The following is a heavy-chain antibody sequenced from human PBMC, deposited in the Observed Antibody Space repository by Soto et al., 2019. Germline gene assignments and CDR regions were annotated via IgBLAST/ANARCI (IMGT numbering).Heavy chain of an antibody. CDR2: INSYSNYI. CDR3: ARHVDKTVAVTPYYYYAMDV. CDR1: GFTFNSYS. V-gene: IGHV3-21*01. J-gene: IGHJ6*02. D-gene: IGHD6-19*01. Sequence: EVQLVESGGGLVKPGGSLRLSCAASGFTFNSYSMDWVRQAPGKGLEWVSAINSYSNYIYYADSVRGRFTISRDNAKNSLYLQMNSLRAEDTAVYYFARHVDKTVAVTPYYYYAMDVWGQGTTVTVSS.